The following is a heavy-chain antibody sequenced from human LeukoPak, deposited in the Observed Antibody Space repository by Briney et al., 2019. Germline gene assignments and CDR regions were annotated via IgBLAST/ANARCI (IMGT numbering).Heavy chain of an antibody. CDR2: IKHDGSER. CDR1: GFTFSSYW. V-gene: IGHV3-7*05. J-gene: IGHJ3*01. CDR3: ARGPGRVAVPATGSFDV. D-gene: IGHD6-19*01. Sequence: GGSLRLSYAASGFTFSSYWMSWVRQAPGKGLEWVANIKHDGSERYYVASVKGRFTISRDDAKNALYLQLNSLRAEDTAVYYCARGPGRVAVPATGSFDVWGQGTMVTVSS.